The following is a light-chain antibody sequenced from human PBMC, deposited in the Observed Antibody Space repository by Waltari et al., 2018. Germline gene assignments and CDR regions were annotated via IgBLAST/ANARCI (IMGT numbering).Light chain of an antibody. Sequence: DIQMTQSPSSLSASVGDRVTITCRASESISSYLNWYQQKPGKAPKLLIYAASSLQRGVQSRFSGSGSETDFTLTISSLQPEDFATYYCQQSYSTRWTFGQGTKVEIK. V-gene: IGKV1-39*01. J-gene: IGKJ1*01. CDR3: QQSYSTRWT. CDR2: AAS. CDR1: ESISSY.